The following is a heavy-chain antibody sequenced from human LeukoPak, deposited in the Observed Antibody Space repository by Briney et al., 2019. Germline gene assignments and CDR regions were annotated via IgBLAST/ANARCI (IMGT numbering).Heavy chain of an antibody. CDR2: IYYSGST. J-gene: IGHJ4*02. CDR3: ARGTRPPSDFDY. V-gene: IGHV4-61*08. CDR1: GGSTGSAGYY. D-gene: IGHD2-8*01. Sequence: SKTLSLTCTVSGGSTGSAGYYWSWIRQPPGKGLEWIGYIYYSGSTNYNPSLKSRVTISVDTSKNQFSLKLSSVTAADTAVYYCARGTRPPSDFDYWGQGTLVTVSS.